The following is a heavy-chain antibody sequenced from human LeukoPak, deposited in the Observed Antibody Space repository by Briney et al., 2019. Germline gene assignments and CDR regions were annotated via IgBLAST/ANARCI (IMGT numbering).Heavy chain of an antibody. Sequence: PGGSLRLSCAASGFTFSSYAMSWVRQAPGKGLEWVSAISGSGGSTYYADSVKGRFTISRDNSKNTLYLQMNSLRAEDTAVYYCARDSGWQQLANWFDPWGQGTLVTVSP. CDR1: GFTFSSYA. CDR3: ARDSGWQQLANWFDP. D-gene: IGHD6-13*01. CDR2: ISGSGGST. V-gene: IGHV3-23*01. J-gene: IGHJ5*02.